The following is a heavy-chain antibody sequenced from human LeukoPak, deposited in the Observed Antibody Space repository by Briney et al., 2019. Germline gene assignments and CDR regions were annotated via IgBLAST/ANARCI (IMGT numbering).Heavy chain of an antibody. Sequence: GGSLRLSCAASGFTFNTYEMNWVRQAPGKGLEWVSYISGGGVTRYYADSVKGRFTISRDNGKNSLYPQMNSLRVEDTAVYYCARDANGGNLPFDYWGQGTPVTVSS. CDR1: GFTFNTYE. V-gene: IGHV3-48*03. D-gene: IGHD4-23*01. J-gene: IGHJ4*02. CDR3: ARDANGGNLPFDY. CDR2: ISGGGVTR.